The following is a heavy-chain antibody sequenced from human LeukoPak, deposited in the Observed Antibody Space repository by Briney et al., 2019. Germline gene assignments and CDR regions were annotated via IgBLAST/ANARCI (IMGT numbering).Heavy chain of an antibody. J-gene: IGHJ4*02. D-gene: IGHD3-3*01. CDR2: IIPIFGTA. Sequence: ASVKVSCKASGYTFTAYYIHWVRQAPGQGLEWMGRIIPIFGTANYAQKFQGRVTITTDESTSTAYMELSSLRSEDTAVYYCARTLFFGVVTRFDYWGQGTLVTVSS. V-gene: IGHV1-69*05. CDR3: ARTLFFGVVTRFDY. CDR1: GYTFTAYY.